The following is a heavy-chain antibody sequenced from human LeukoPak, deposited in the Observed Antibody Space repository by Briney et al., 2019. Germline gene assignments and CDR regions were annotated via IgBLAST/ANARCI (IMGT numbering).Heavy chain of an antibody. V-gene: IGHV1-2*02. CDR1: GYTFTGYY. CDR3: ARGWGGPNAGNLGPVYY. Sequence: ASVKVSCKASGYTFTGYYMHWVREAPGQGLEWMRWINPNSGDTNYAQKVQGRVTMTRDTSITTAYMELSRLRSDDTAVYYCARGWGGPNAGNLGPVYYCGQGTLVTVSS. CDR2: INPNSGDT. J-gene: IGHJ4*02. D-gene: IGHD3-16*01.